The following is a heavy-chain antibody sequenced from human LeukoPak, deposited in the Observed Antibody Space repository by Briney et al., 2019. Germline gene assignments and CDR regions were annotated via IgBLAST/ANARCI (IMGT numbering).Heavy chain of an antibody. V-gene: IGHV3-23*01. CDR3: ATLMRGPTGYSGYGGEDY. CDR2: ITGSGGSA. CDR1: GLTFSNYA. J-gene: IGHJ4*02. Sequence: GGSLRLSCAASGLTFSNYAMTWVRRAPGTGVQWVSAITGSGGSAYYADSVKGRFAISRDNSKNPLYLQLNSLKAEDTAVYYCATLMRGPTGYSGYGGEDYWGQGTLVTVSS. D-gene: IGHD5-12*01.